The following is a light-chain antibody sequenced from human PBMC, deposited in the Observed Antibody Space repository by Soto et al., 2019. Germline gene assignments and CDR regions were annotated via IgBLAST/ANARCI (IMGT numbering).Light chain of an antibody. Sequence: DIQLTQSPSSVSASVGDRITITCRASQGLSTWLGWYQQKPGKAPKLLIYAASRLQSGVPSRFSGSGSGTDFTLTISSLQAEDFATYYCQQSNYFPFSFGPGTKVDIK. V-gene: IGKV1D-12*01. J-gene: IGKJ3*01. CDR3: QQSNYFPFS. CDR2: AAS. CDR1: QGLSTW.